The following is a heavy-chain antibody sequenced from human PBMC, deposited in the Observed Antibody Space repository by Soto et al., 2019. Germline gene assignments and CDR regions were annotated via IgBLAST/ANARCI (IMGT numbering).Heavy chain of an antibody. CDR2: INYSGST. Sequence: ASETLSLTCTVSGGSISSYYWNWIRQPPGKRLEWIGNINYSGSTNYNPSLKSRVTISVDTSENQFSLRLSSVTAADTAVYYCSRAGPPAYYYYMDVWDEGTTVTVSS. CDR3: SRAGPPAYYYYMDV. V-gene: IGHV4-59*01. CDR1: GGSISSYY. J-gene: IGHJ6*03. D-gene: IGHD2-8*02.